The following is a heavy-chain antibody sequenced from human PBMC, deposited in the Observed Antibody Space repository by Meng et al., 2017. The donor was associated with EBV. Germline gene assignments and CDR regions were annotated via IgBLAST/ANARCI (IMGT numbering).Heavy chain of an antibody. D-gene: IGHD3-10*01. J-gene: IGHJ4*02. CDR2: LIPMSGAP. V-gene: IGHV1-69*01. CDR1: GGPLRSDA. CDR3: ASESGRGFTPDF. Sequence: QVQVGQVGAEVKRAGSSVKISCKTSGGPLRSDAVSWVRQGPGQGLEWLGGLIPMSGAPHYAQKFQDRVTITADEYTRTHYMELSSLRSDDTAMYYCASESGRGFTPDFWGQGTRVTVSS.